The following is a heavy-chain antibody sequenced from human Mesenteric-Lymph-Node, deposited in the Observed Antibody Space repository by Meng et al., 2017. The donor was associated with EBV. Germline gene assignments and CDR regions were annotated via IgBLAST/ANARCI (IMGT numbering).Heavy chain of an antibody. CDR1: GYSFSNHY. CDR3: VRADDQDFDY. Sequence: QVQLVHLGSEGTGPGAAVMFSCKATGYSFSNHYIHWVRHAPGQGLEWMEIINSDDGDTNYTQKFQGRVTMTRDTSTTTVYMELTSLTSEDTAVYYCVRADDQDFDYWGQGAPVTVSS. CDR2: INSDDGDT. J-gene: IGHJ4*02. V-gene: IGHV1-46*01. D-gene: IGHD1-1*01.